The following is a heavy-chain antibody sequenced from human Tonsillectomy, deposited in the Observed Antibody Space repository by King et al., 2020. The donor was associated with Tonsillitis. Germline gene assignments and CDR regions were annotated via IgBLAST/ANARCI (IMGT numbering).Heavy chain of an antibody. V-gene: IGHV3-30*02. Sequence: VQLVESGGGVVQPGGSLKLSCAASGFTFSSYGMHCVRQAPGKGLELVAFIRYDGSNKYYADSVKGRFTISRDNSKNTLYLQMNSLRAEDTGVYYCAKDRQSLYYYYAMDVWGQGTTVTVSS. CDR3: AKDRQSLYYYYAMDV. CDR1: GFTFSSYG. CDR2: IRYDGSNK. J-gene: IGHJ6*02. D-gene: IGHD6-19*01.